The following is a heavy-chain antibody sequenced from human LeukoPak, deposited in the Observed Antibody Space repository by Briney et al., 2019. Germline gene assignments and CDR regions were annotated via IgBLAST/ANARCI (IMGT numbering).Heavy chain of an antibody. CDR2: INHSGST. Sequence: PSETLSLTCTVSGGSTNTGGYFWSWIRQPPGKGLEWIGEINHSGSTNYNPSLKSRVTISVDTSKNQFSLKLSSVTAADTAVYYCARVPGHKGSGWYGRIDYWGQGTLVTVSS. J-gene: IGHJ4*02. D-gene: IGHD6-19*01. CDR3: ARVPGHKGSGWYGRIDY. CDR1: GGSTNTGGYF. V-gene: IGHV4-34*01.